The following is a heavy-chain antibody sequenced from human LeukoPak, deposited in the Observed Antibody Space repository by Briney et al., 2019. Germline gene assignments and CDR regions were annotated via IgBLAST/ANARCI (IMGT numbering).Heavy chain of an antibody. D-gene: IGHD5-12*01. CDR2: MNPNSGNT. CDR1: GYTFTSYD. Sequence: GASVKVSCKASGYTFTSYDINWVRQATGQGLEWMGWMNPNSGNTGYAQKFQGRVTLTWDTSISTAYMELSSLTSEDTAVYYCARNIVATTNYDSWGQGTLVTVSS. J-gene: IGHJ4*02. CDR3: ARNIVATTNYDS. V-gene: IGHV1-8*01.